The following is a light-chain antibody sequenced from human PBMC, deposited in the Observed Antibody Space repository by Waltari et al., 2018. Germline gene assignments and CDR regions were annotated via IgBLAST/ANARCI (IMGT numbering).Light chain of an antibody. Sequence: QSALTQPASVSGSPGQSITISCTGTSRDVGSYNLVPWYQQHPGKATKLMIYEGSKRPSGVSNRFSGSKSGNTASLTISGLQAEDEADYYCCSYAGSSTFYVFGTGTKVTVL. V-gene: IGLV2-23*01. J-gene: IGLJ1*01. CDR1: SRDVGSYNL. CDR3: CSYAGSSTFYV. CDR2: EGS.